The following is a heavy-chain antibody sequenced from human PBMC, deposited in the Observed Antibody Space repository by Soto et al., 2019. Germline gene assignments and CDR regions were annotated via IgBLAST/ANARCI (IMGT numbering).Heavy chain of an antibody. CDR3: VSKRLYFYGLDV. CDR2: IMQDGSDK. CDR1: GFSLSTSW. Sequence: GGSLRLSCTASGFSLSTSWMTWVRQAPGKGLEWVANIMQDGSDKYYVDSVKGRFTISRDNAKNSLFLQMRSLRAEDTAVYYCVSKRLYFYGLDVWGQGTTVTVSS. V-gene: IGHV3-7*01. J-gene: IGHJ6*02.